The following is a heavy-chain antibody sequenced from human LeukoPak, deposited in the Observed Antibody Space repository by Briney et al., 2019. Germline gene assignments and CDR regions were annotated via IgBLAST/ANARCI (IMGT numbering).Heavy chain of an antibody. CDR1: GRSFSGYY. CDR2: INHSGST. CDR3: ARGGIIDDYYGMDV. J-gene: IGHJ6*02. D-gene: IGHD3-16*01. Sequence: SETLSLTCAVYGRSFSGYYWSWIRQPPGKGLEWIGEINHSGSTNYNPSLKSRVTISVDTSKNQFSLKLSSVTAADTAVYYCARGGIIDDYYGMDVWGQGTTVTVSS. V-gene: IGHV4-34*01.